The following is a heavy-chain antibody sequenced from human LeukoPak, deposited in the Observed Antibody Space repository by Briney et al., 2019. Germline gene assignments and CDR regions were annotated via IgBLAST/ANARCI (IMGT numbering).Heavy chain of an antibody. D-gene: IGHD2-15*01. J-gene: IGHJ3*02. Sequence: SETLSLTCTVSGGSISSSSYFWGWIRQPPGKGLEWIGSIYYSGSTYYNPSLKSRVTISVDTSKNQFSLKLSSVTAADTAVYYCARLRGLGPSDAFDIWGQGTMVTVSS. CDR1: GGSISSSSYF. CDR3: ARLRGLGPSDAFDI. CDR2: IYYSGST. V-gene: IGHV4-39*01.